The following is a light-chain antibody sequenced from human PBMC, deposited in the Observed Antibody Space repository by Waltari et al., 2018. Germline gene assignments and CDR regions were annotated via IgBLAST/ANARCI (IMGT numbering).Light chain of an antibody. V-gene: IGKV3-11*01. CDR1: QSVSSY. CDR2: AAS. Sequence: EIVLTQSPATLSLSPGERATLSCRASQSVSSYLTWYQQKPGQASRLLIYAASTRATGIPARFSGRGSGTDFTLTISSLEPEDFAVYYCQQRSNWPRTFGQGTKVEIK. CDR3: QQRSNWPRT. J-gene: IGKJ1*01.